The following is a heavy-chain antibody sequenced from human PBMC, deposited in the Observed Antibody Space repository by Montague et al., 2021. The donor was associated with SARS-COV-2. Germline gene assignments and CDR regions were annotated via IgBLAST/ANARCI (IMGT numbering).Heavy chain of an antibody. CDR2: IDWDDDK. D-gene: IGHD3-3*01. J-gene: IGHJ6*02. CDR3: ARGPYDTWNPLEGVYYCYGLDV. V-gene: IGHV2-70*01. CDR1: GFSLSTSGVC. Sequence: PVLVKPTQTLTLTCTFSGFSLSTSGVCVSWIRQPPGKALEWLALIDWDDDKYYSTSLKTRLTISKDTSKNQVVLTMTNMDPVDTATYYCARGPYDTWNPLEGVYYCYGLDVWGQGTTVTVSS.